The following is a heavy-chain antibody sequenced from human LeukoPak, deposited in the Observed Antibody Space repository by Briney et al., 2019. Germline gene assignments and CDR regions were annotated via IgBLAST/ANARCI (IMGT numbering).Heavy chain of an antibody. D-gene: IGHD3-3*01. J-gene: IGHJ4*02. CDR1: GVTFSSYA. CDR3: AKTRADYDFWGGYHTFDY. V-gene: IGHV3-23*01. CDR2: ISGSGGGT. Sequence: GGSLRLSCAASGVTFSSYAMRWGRPAPGGRGGWVSAISGSGGGTYYADSVKGRFTISRDNSKSTLYLQMNSLRAEDTAVYYCAKTRADYDFWGGYHTFDYWGQGTLVTVPS.